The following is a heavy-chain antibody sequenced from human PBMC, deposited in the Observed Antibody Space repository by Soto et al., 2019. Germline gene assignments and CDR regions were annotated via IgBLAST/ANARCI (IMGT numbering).Heavy chain of an antibody. D-gene: IGHD3-3*01. V-gene: IGHV4-34*01. CDR3: ARASQLLRFWGSSYYYYGMDV. Sequence: PSETLSLTCAVYGGSFSGYYWSWIRQPPGKGLEWIGEINHSGSTNYNPSLKSRVTISVDTSKNQFSLKLSSVTAADTAVYYCARASQLLRFWGSSYYYYGMDVWGQGTTVTVSS. CDR1: GGSFSGYY. CDR2: INHSGST. J-gene: IGHJ6*02.